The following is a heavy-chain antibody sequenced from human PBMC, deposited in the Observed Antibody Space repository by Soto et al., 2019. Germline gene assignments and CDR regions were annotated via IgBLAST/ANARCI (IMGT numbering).Heavy chain of an antibody. V-gene: IGHV1-8*02. Sequence: ASVKVSCKASGYTLTSYYMRWVRQAPGQGLEWMGWMNPRSGNTGYAQKFQGRVAMTRNTSVNTAYLELSNLTSEDTAVYYCARGDSFTSSWYWFDSWGQGTLVTVSS. CDR1: GYTLTSYY. D-gene: IGHD6-13*01. J-gene: IGHJ5*01. CDR3: ARGDSFTSSWYWFDS. CDR2: MNPRSGNT.